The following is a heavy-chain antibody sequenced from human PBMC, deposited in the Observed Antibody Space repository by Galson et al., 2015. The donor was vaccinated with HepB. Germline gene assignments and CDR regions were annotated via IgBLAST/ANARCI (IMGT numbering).Heavy chain of an antibody. CDR3: ARDPKARGWLGYYYYGMDV. D-gene: IGHD5-12*01. V-gene: IGHV1-3*01. J-gene: IGHJ6*02. CDR1: GYTFTSYA. CDR2: INAGNGNT. Sequence: SVKVSCKASGYTFTSYAMHWVRQAPGQRLEWMGWINAGNGNTKYSQEFQGRVTITRDTSASTAYMELSSLRSEDTAVYYCARDPKARGWLGYYYYGMDVWGQGTTVTVSS.